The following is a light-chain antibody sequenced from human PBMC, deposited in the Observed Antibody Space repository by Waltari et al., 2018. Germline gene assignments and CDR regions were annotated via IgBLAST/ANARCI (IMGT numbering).Light chain of an antibody. J-gene: IGKJ4*01. CDR3: QQSFSTPLT. CDR2: AAS. CDR1: QSISSY. Sequence: DIQMTQSPSSLSASLGDGVTITCRASQSISSYLNWYQQKPGVAPKLLIYAASSLRNGVPSRFSGSGSGTDFSLTISSLQPEDFATYYCQQSFSTPLTFGGGTKVEIK. V-gene: IGKV1-39*01.